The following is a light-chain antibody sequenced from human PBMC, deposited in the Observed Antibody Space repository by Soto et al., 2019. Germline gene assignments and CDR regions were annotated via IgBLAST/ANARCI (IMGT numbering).Light chain of an antibody. J-gene: IGKJ5*01. Sequence: EIVMTQSPATLSVSPGERATLSCRASQSVSSNLAWYQQKPGQAPRLLIYGASTRATGIPARFSGSGSGTEFTLTISSVQSEDFAVYYCQHYNNWPPLTFGQGTRLEIK. CDR3: QHYNNWPPLT. CDR1: QSVSSN. CDR2: GAS. V-gene: IGKV3-15*01.